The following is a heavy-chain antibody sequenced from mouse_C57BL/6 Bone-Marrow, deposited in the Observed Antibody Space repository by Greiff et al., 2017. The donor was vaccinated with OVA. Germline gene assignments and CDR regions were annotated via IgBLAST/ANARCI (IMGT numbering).Heavy chain of an antibody. Sequence: VQLQQSGAELVRPGASVTLSCKASGYTFTDYEMHWVKQTPVHGLEWIGAIDPETGGTAYNQKFKGKAILTADKSSSTAYMELRRLTSEDSAVYYCTRCGLYWYFDVWGTGTTVTVSS. CDR1: GYTFTDYE. J-gene: IGHJ1*03. CDR2: IDPETGGT. V-gene: IGHV1-15*01. CDR3: TRCGLYWYFDV.